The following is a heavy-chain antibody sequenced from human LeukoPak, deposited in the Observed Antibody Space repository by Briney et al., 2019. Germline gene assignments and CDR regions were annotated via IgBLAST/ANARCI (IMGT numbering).Heavy chain of an antibody. D-gene: IGHD5-18*01. CDR1: GFTFSTYN. CDR3: AKDSGYSYGHGLDY. V-gene: IGHV3-30*02. J-gene: IGHJ4*01. Sequence: GGSLRLSCAASGFTFSTYNMHWVRQAPGKGLEWVALVLSDESNKYHADSVKGRFTISRDNSKNALFLQMNSLRDEDTAVYYCAKDSGYSYGHGLDYWGHGTLVTVSS. CDR2: VLSDESNK.